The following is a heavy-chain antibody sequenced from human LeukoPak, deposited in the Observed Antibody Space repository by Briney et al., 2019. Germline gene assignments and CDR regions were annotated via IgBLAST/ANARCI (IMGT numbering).Heavy chain of an antibody. Sequence: PSETLSLTCSVSGGSISSYYWSWIRQPAGKGLEWIGRIYTSGDTNSNPSLKSRVTMSVDTSRYQFSLKLRSVTAADTAVYYCARDADFYDSSGYYAFDHWGQGTLVTVSS. J-gene: IGHJ4*02. CDR3: ARDADFYDSSGYYAFDH. D-gene: IGHD3-22*01. CDR2: IYTSGDT. CDR1: GGSISSYY. V-gene: IGHV4-4*07.